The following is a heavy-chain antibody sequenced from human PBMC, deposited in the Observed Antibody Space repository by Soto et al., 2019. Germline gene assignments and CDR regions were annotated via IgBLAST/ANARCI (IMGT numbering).Heavy chain of an antibody. CDR3: ARGSRVRVVTMYYFDY. Sequence: EVQLVESGGGLVQPGGSLRLSCAASGFTFSSYSMNWVRQAPGKGLEWVSYISSSSSTIYYADSVKGRFTISRDNAKNSLYLQINSLRAEDTAVYYCARGSRVRVVTMYYFDYWGQGTLVTVSS. J-gene: IGHJ4*02. CDR2: ISSSSSTI. CDR1: GFTFSSYS. D-gene: IGHD3-10*01. V-gene: IGHV3-48*01.